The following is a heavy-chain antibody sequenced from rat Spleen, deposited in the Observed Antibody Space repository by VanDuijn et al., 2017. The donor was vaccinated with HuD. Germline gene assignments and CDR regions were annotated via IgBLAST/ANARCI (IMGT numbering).Heavy chain of an antibody. CDR3: ARHGDYYSSYIYDYFDY. CDR1: GFTFSDYN. D-gene: IGHD1-2*01. CDR2: IIYDGSSI. J-gene: IGHJ2*01. V-gene: IGHV5S10*01. Sequence: EVQLVESGGGLVQPGRSLKLSCAASGFTFSDYNMAWVRQAPKKGLEWVATIIYDGSSIYYRDSVKGRFTISRDNAKITLYLQMDSLRSEDTAIYYCARHGDYYSSYIYDYFDYWGQGVMVTVSS.